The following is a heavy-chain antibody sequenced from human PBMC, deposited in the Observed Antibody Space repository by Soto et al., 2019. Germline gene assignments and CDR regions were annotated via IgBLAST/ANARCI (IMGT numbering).Heavy chain of an antibody. CDR1: GYTFTSYG. Sequence: ASVKVSCKATGYTFTSYGISGVRQAPGQGLDWMGWISAYNGNTNYAQKLQGRATMTTDTSTRTAYVELGRLRSDDRAGYYFARGAAAARKNWFDPWGQGTTVTVSS. V-gene: IGHV1-18*01. J-gene: IGHJ5*02. CDR3: ARGAAAARKNWFDP. CDR2: ISAYNGNT. D-gene: IGHD6-13*01.